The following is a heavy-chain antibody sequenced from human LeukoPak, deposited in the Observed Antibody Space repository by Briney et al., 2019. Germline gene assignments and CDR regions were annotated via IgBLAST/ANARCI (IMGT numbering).Heavy chain of an antibody. V-gene: IGHV3-23*01. CDR2: VSGNGGST. CDR3: VSQDSSWLAGYFDV. J-gene: IGHJ2*01. Sequence: GGPLRLSCAASGFAFSSYSMSWVRQAPGKGLESVSTVSGNGGSTYYADSVKGRFTISRDNSKTTVYLQMNSLRAEDTAVYYCVSQDSSWLAGYFDVWGRGTLVTVSS. D-gene: IGHD6-13*01. CDR1: GFAFSSYS.